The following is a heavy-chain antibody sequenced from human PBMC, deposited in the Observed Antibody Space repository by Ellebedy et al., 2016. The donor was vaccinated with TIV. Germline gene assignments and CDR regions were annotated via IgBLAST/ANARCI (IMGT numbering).Heavy chain of an antibody. CDR1: GGSISSYY. Sequence: SETLSLTCTVSGGSISSYYWSWIRQPPGKGLEWIGYIYYSGSTNYNPSLKSRVTISVDTSKNQFSLKLGSVTAADTAVYYCARTQKNSVYYDILTGYYKMIGDRYFDLWGRGTLVTVSS. J-gene: IGHJ2*01. D-gene: IGHD3-9*01. V-gene: IGHV4-59*08. CDR3: ARTQKNSVYYDILTGYYKMIGDRYFDL. CDR2: IYYSGST.